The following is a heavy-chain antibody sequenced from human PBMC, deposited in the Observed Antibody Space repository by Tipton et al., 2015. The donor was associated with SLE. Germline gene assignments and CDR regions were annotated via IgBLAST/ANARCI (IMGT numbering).Heavy chain of an antibody. V-gene: IGHV4-59*01. CDR3: ARAGYSGSYYGYYYGMDV. D-gene: IGHD1-26*01. Sequence: TLSLTCTVSGGSIGPYYWNWMRQSPGKGLEWIGYIYYSGTSSGGTNYNPSLKSRVTISVDTSKNQFSLKLSSVTAADTAVYYCARAGYSGSYYGYYYGMDVWGQGTTVTVSS. J-gene: IGHJ6*02. CDR2: IYYSGTSSGGT. CDR1: GGSIGPYY.